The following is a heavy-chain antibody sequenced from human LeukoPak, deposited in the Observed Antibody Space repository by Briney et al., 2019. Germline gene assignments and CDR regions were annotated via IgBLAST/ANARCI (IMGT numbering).Heavy chain of an antibody. CDR3: VRSSSATLGGS. D-gene: IGHD6-19*01. V-gene: IGHV3-11*01. Sequence: PGGSLTLSCAPSGLTFTDYYMGWVRQAPRKGLEWHTYIIRSGSNTYHPDSVKGRLTISRDHARNSLYLQMNSLRAEDRAVFYCVRSSSATLGGSWGQ. J-gene: IGHJ5*02. CDR1: GLTFTDYY. CDR2: IIRSGSNT.